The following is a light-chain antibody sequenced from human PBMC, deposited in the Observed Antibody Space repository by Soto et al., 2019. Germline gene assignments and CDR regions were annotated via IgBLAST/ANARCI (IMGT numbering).Light chain of an antibody. J-gene: IGLJ3*02. CDR1: SSDVGGYNY. Sequence: QSALTQPRSVSGSPGQSVTISCTGTSSDVGGYNYVSWYQQHPGKAPKLMIYDVSKRPSGVPDRFSGSKSGNTASLTISGLQAEDEADDYCCSYAGSYTWVFGGGTKLNVL. CDR3: CSYAGSYTWV. CDR2: DVS. V-gene: IGLV2-11*01.